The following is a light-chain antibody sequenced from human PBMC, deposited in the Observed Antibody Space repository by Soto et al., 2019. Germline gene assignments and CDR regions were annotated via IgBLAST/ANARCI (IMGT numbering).Light chain of an antibody. CDR3: QQSHNTPLT. Sequence: DIQMTQSPSSLSASVGDRLTITCRASQRVGSYLNWYQQKPGKAPTLLIYSASELQSGVSSRFSGSGSGTDFTLTIRNLQPEDFAVYYCQQSHNTPLTFGQGTKVEI. CDR2: SAS. J-gene: IGKJ1*01. CDR1: QRVGSY. V-gene: IGKV1-39*01.